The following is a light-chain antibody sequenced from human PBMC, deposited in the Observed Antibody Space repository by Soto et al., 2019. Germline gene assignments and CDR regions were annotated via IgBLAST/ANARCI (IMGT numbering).Light chain of an antibody. CDR1: SRDIGIYNF. J-gene: IGLJ1*01. V-gene: IGLV2-14*01. CDR2: DVT. Sequence: QSALTQPASVSGTPGQSITISCTGTSRDIGIYNFVSWYQQHPGKAPKLMIYDVTHRPSGVSNRFSGSKSGNTASLTISGLQAEDEADYYCLSYSSSTSPYVLGTATKLTVL. CDR3: LSYSSSTSPYV.